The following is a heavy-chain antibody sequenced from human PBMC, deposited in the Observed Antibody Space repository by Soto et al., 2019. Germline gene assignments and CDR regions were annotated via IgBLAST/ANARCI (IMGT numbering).Heavy chain of an antibody. CDR2: ISSYNSYNGDT. Sequence: QVQLVQSGADLKKPGASVQVSCKTSGYTFSNYAINWVRQAPGQGLEWMGWISSYNSYNGDTKYARMLQDRLTMTIDTSTASAYMELRSLRSDDTAVYYCARSELERGEVGYYGMDVWGQGTTVTVSS. J-gene: IGHJ6*02. D-gene: IGHD3-16*01. CDR1: GYTFSNYA. CDR3: ARSELERGEVGYYGMDV. V-gene: IGHV1-18*04.